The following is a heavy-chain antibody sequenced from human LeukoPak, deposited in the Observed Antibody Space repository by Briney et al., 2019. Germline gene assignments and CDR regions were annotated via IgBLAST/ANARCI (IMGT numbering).Heavy chain of an antibody. V-gene: IGHV1-69*13. J-gene: IGHJ6*02. CDR3: AGPEYSSRGGYYYGMDV. CDR2: IIPIFGTA. Sequence: ASVKVSSKASGGTFSSYAISWVRQAPGQGLEWMGGIIPIFGTANYAQKFQGRVTITADESTSTAYMELSSLRSEDTAVYYCAGPEYSSRGGYYYGMDVWGQGTTVTVSS. CDR1: GGTFSSYA. D-gene: IGHD6-6*01.